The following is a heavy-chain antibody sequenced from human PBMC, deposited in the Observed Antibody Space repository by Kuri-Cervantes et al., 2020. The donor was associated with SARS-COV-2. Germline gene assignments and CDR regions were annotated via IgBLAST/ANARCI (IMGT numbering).Heavy chain of an antibody. CDR1: GFTVSSNY. Sequence: GGSLRLSCAASGFTVSSNYMSWVRQAPGKGLEWVSVIYSGGSAYYADSVKGRFTISRDNSKNTLYLQMNSLRAEDTAVYYCARVPAPIAAAGERYYYGMDVWGQGTTVTVSS. CDR2: IYSGGSA. J-gene: IGHJ6*02. CDR3: ARVPAPIAAAGERYYYGMDV. D-gene: IGHD6-13*01. V-gene: IGHV3-66*01.